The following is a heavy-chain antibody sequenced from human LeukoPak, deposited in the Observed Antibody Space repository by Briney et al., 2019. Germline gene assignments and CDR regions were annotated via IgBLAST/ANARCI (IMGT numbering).Heavy chain of an antibody. CDR3: ARGRDDSYNWFDP. J-gene: IGHJ5*02. V-gene: IGHV1-69*13. D-gene: IGHD4-11*01. Sequence: SVKVSCKASGGTFSSYAISWVRQAPGQGLEWMGGIIPIFGTANYAQKFQGRVTITADESTSTAYMELSSLRSEDTAVYYCARGRDDSYNWFDPWGQGTLVTVSS. CDR2: IIPIFGTA. CDR1: GGTFSSYA.